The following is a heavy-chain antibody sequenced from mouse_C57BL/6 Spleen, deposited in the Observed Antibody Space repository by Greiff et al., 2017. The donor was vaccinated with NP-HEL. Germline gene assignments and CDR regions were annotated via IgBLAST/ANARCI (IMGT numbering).Heavy chain of an antibody. D-gene: IGHD2-1*01. V-gene: IGHV1-50*01. CDR1: GYTFTSYW. CDR2: IDPSDSYT. J-gene: IGHJ4*01. CDR3: ARVIYYGLQLGYAMDY. Sequence: QVQLQQPGAELVKPGASVKLSCKASGYTFTSYWMQWVKQRPGQGLEWIGEIDPSDSYTNYNQKFKGKATLTVDTSSSTAYMQLSSLTSEDSAVYYCARVIYYGLQLGYAMDYWGQGTSVTVSS.